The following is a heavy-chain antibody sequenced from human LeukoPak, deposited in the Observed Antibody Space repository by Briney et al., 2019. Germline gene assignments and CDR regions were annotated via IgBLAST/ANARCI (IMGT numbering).Heavy chain of an antibody. CDR3: GRVAYCGSGCYYYFDY. CDR2: INPRSGGT. D-gene: IGHD2-21*02. Sequence: ASVKVSCKASGYTFTDNYIHWVRQAPGQGPEWMGWINPRSGGTSYGQKFQGRVTVTRDTSISTDYMELSSLTSDDTAVYYCGRVAYCGSGCYYYFDYGGRGPLVPVSS. CDR1: GYTFTDNY. J-gene: IGHJ4*02. V-gene: IGHV1-2*02.